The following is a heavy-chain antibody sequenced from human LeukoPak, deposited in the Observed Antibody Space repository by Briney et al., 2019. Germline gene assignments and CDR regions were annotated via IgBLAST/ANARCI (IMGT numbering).Heavy chain of an antibody. J-gene: IGHJ3*02. D-gene: IGHD1-26*01. CDR2: LYWNDDK. Sequence: SGPTLVNPTQTLTLTWTFSGFSLSTSGVGVGWIRQPPGKALEWLALLYWNDDKRYSPSLKSRLTITKDTSKNQVVLTMTNMDPVDTATSYCAHSPFDDIVGARDAFDIWGQGTMVTVSS. V-gene: IGHV2-5*01. CDR1: GFSLSTSGVG. CDR3: AHSPFDDIVGARDAFDI.